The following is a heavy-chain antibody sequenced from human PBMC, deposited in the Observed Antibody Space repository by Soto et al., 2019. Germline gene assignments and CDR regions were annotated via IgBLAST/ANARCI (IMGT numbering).Heavy chain of an antibody. J-gene: IGHJ6*02. Sequence: SETLSLTCTVSGGSISGYYSSCIRQPPGKGLEWIGYMYNTGSTVYNPSFKSRVTISVDTSKNQFSLKLNSVTAADTAVYYCARDLWGYCGAACYPLDVWGQGTTVTVS. D-gene: IGHD2-21*02. V-gene: IGHV4-59*01. CDR2: MYNTGST. CDR3: ARDLWGYCGAACYPLDV. CDR1: GGSISGYY.